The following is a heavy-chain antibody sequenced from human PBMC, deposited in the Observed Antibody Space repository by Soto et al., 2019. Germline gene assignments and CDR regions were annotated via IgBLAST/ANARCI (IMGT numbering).Heavy chain of an antibody. J-gene: IGHJ6*02. CDR1: GYSISSGYY. V-gene: IGHV4-38-2*01. Sequence: TSETLSLTCAVSGYSISSGYYWGWIRQPPGKGLEWIGSIYHSGSTYNNPSPKSRVTISVDTSKNQFSLKLSSVTAADTAVYYCARVGGYGMDVWGQGTTVTVSS. CDR2: IYHSGST. CDR3: ARVGGYGMDV. D-gene: IGHD3-10*01.